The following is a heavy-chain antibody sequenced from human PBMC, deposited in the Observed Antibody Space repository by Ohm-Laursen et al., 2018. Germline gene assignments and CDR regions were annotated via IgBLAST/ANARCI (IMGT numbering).Heavy chain of an antibody. D-gene: IGHD3-10*01. CDR3: ARLTEYYYGSGSYSYWYLDL. CDR1: GVSISSYY. J-gene: IGHJ2*01. Sequence: SDTLSLTCSVSGVSISSYYWSWIRQPPGKGLEWIGYISYSGSTSYSPSLRSRVTTSVDTSKNQFSLKLSSVTAADTAVYYCARLTEYYYGSGSYSYWYLDLWGRGTLFTVSS. CDR2: ISYSGST. V-gene: IGHV4-59*07.